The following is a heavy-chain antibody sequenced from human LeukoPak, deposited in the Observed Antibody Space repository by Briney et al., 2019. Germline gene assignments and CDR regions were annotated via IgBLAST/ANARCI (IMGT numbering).Heavy chain of an antibody. Sequence: SETLSLTCTVSGGSISSSSHYWSWIRQPAGKTLEWIGRIYTSGSTNYNPSLKSRVTMSVDTSKNQFSLKLSSVTAADTAVYYCARDSDSGYDLFDYWGQGTLVTVSS. CDR2: IYTSGST. D-gene: IGHD5-12*01. V-gene: IGHV4-61*02. CDR1: GGSISSSSHY. J-gene: IGHJ4*02. CDR3: ARDSDSGYDLFDY.